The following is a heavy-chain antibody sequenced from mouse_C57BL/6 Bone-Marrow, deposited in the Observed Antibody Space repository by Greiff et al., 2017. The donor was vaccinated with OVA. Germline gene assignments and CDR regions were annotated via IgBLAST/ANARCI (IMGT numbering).Heavy chain of an antibody. CDR3: ATGFYYYAMDY. V-gene: IGHV1-64*01. CDR2: IHPNSGST. J-gene: IGHJ4*01. CDR1: GYTFTSYW. Sequence: QVQLQQPGAELVKPGASVKLSCKASGYTFTSYWMHWVKQRPGQGLEWIGMIHPNSGSTNYNEKFKSKATLTVDKSSSTAYMQLSSLTSEDAEGYYSATGFYYYAMDYWGQGTSVTVSS.